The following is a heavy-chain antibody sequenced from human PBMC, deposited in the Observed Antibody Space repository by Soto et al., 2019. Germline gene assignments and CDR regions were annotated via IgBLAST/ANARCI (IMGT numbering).Heavy chain of an antibody. CDR1: GFSFSNYE. V-gene: IGHV3-48*03. CDR2: INSDGSTI. Sequence: PGGSLRLSCAASGFSFSNYEMNWVRQAPGEGLEWVSYINSDGSTIYYADSVKGRFTVSRDNAKNSLYLQMNSLRAEDTAVYYCVRYQRSDRPLPFLDYWGQGTLVTVSS. CDR3: VRYQRSDRPLPFLDY. J-gene: IGHJ4*02. D-gene: IGHD3-16*01.